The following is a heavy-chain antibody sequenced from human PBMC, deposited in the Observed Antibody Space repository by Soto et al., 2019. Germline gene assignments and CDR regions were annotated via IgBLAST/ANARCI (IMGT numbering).Heavy chain of an antibody. CDR2: LWYDGDDK. J-gene: IGHJ4*02. D-gene: IGHD3-10*01. Sequence: QVLLVESGGGVVQPGTSLRLSCAASGFTIGSYGMHWVRQAPGKGLEWVAGLWYDGDDKYYGDSVKGRLTISRDNSSNTIYLQMNSLRAEDTAVYYCVRGPYYGLYYYDSWGQGTLVTVSS. V-gene: IGHV3-33*01. CDR1: GFTIGSYG. CDR3: VRGPYYGLYYYDS.